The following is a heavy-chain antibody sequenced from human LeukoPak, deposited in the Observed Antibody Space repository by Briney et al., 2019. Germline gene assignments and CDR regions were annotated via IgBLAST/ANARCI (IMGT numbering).Heavy chain of an antibody. D-gene: IGHD2-2*01. CDR3: ARGRKYCSSTSSCYAGDFDY. CDR2: IYSGDNT. V-gene: IGHV3-66*01. Sequence: PGGSLRLSCAASGFTVSNNYMSWVRQAAGKGLEWASFIYSGDNTYYADSVKGRFTISRDNSRNTLYLQMNTLRAEDTAVYYCARGRKYCSSTSSCYAGDFDYWGQGTLVTVSS. CDR1: GFTVSNNY. J-gene: IGHJ4*02.